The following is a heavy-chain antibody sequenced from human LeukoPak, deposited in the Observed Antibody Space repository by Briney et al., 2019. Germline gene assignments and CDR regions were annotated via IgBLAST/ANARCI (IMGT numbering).Heavy chain of an antibody. V-gene: IGHV3-74*01. CDR2: INSDGSST. CDR1: GFTFSSYW. Sequence: PGGSLRLSCAASGFTFSSYWMHWVRQAPGKGLVWVSRINSDGSSTTYGDSVKGRFTISRDNAKNTLYMYIHSLRAEDTAVYYCAKHYGSGTYYNYFTYCGQGTLVSVSS. CDR3: AKHYGSGTYYNYFTY. J-gene: IGHJ4*02. D-gene: IGHD3-10*01.